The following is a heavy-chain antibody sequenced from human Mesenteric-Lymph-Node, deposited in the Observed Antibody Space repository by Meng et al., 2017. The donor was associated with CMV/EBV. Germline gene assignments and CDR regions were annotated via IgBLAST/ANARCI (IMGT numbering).Heavy chain of an antibody. CDR3: ARSTPYYDILTGYSWAYYYYYGMDV. J-gene: IGHJ6*02. V-gene: IGHV3-9*01. CDR2: ISWNSGSI. Sequence: SLKISCAASGFTFDDYAMHWVRQAPGKGLEWVSGISWNSGSIGYADSVKGRFTISRDNAKNSLYLQMNSLRAEDTALYYCARSTPYYDILTGYSWAYYYYYGMDVWGQGTTVTVSS. CDR1: GFTFDDYA. D-gene: IGHD3-9*01.